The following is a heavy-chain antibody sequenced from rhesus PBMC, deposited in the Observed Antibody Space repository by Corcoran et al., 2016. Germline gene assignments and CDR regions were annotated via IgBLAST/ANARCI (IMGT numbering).Heavy chain of an antibody. CDR1: XFTXGSYY. J-gene: IGHJ4*01. V-gene: IGHV3-8*01. Sequence: EVQLVESGGGXXXPGGSXRLSXTGXXFTXGSYYMYWVRQALGKGLEWVSAINTVGGSTWYTDSLNGRFSISKENAKNTLYLQMDSLRAEDTAVYYCARDLRRXTGTTDFDYWGXGVLVTVSS. CDR2: INTVGGST. CDR3: ARDLRRXTGTTDFDY. D-gene: IGHD1-26*01.